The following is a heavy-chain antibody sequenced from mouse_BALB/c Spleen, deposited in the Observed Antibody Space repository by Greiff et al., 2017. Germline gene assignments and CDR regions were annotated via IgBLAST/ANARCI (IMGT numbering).Heavy chain of an antibody. J-gene: IGHJ4*01. CDR3: ARRFHAMDY. Sequence: EVKLMESGPELVKPGASVKVSCKASGYSFTSYYMHWVKQSHGKSLEWIGYIDPFNGGTSYNQKFKGKATLTVDKSSSTAYMHLSSLTSEDSAVYYCARRFHAMDYWGQGTSVTVSS. CDR2: IDPFNGGT. CDR1: GYSFTSYY. V-gene: IGHV1S135*01.